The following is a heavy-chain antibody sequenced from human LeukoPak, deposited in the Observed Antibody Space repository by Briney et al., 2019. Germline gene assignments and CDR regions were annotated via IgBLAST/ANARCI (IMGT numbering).Heavy chain of an antibody. V-gene: IGHV1-2*02. J-gene: IGHJ4*02. CDR2: INPNSGGT. Sequence: ASVKVSFKASGYTFTGYYMHWVRQAPGQGLEWMGWINPNSGGTNYAQKFQGRVTMTRDTSISTAYMELSRLRSDGTAVYYCARDPGTYCSSTSCYLGWGQGTLVTVSS. D-gene: IGHD2-2*01. CDR3: ARDPGTYCSSTSCYLG. CDR1: GYTFTGYY.